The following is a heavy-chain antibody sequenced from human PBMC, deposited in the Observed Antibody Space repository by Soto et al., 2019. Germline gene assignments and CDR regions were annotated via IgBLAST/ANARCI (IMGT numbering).Heavy chain of an antibody. V-gene: IGHV4-39*01. CDR3: AGLLEKATNGVGGDVVDI. J-gene: IGHJ3*02. D-gene: IGHD1-1*01. CDR2: LSYSGDT. Sequence: QLQLQESGPGLVKPSETLSLTCTVSGGSISSGTYFWGWIRQPPGQGLEWIGSLSYSGDTYYKASLKSRFTMSVDTSKNQLSLRLSSVTAADTAMYYCAGLLEKATNGVGGDVVDIWGRGAMVTVSS. CDR1: GGSISSGTYF.